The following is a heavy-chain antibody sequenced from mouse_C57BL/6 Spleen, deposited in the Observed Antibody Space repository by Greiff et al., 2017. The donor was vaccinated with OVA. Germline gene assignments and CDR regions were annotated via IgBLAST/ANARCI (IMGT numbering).Heavy chain of an antibody. CDR2: IYPRSGNT. J-gene: IGHJ1*03. CDR1: GYTFTSYG. D-gene: IGHD2-5*01. CDR3: ARLYSNYVRYWYFDV. Sequence: VKLQESGAELARPGASVKLSCKASGYTFTSYGISWVKQRTGQGLEWIGEIYPRSGNTYYNEKFKGKATLTADKSSSTAYMELRSLTSEDSAVYFCARLYSNYVRYWYFDVWGTGTTVTVSS. V-gene: IGHV1-81*01.